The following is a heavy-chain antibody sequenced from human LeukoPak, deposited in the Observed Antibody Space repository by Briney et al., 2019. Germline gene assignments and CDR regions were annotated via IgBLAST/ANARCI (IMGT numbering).Heavy chain of an antibody. CDR3: AKEQWLAYGGFDY. CDR2: ISSSSSTI. Sequence: GGSLRLSCAASRFTFSSYSMNWVRQAPGKGLEWVSYISSSSSTIYYADSVKGRFTISRDNAKNSLYLQMNSLRAEDTAVYYCAKEQWLAYGGFDYWGQGTLVTVSS. J-gene: IGHJ4*02. D-gene: IGHD6-19*01. V-gene: IGHV3-48*01. CDR1: RFTFSSYS.